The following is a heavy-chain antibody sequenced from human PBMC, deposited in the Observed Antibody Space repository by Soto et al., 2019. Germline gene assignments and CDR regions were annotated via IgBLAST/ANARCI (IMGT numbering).Heavy chain of an antibody. Sequence: EVQLLESGGGLVQSGGSLRLSCATSGFMFGSYAMNWVRQAPGKGLEWVSVISGGGSTTNYADSVRGRFTTSRDSSTDTVYLQMYSLGVEDTAVYYCAKARKYSSPYDSWGQGTLVTVSS. CDR2: ISGGGSTT. V-gene: IGHV3-23*01. CDR1: GFMFGSYA. J-gene: IGHJ5*01. D-gene: IGHD6-19*01. CDR3: AKARKYSSPYDS.